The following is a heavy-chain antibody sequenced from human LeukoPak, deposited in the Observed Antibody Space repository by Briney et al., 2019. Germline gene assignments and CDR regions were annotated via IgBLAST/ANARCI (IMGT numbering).Heavy chain of an antibody. CDR3: ARESILWTLANWFDP. CDR1: GFTFSSYS. V-gene: IGHV3-21*01. CDR2: VSSSSSYI. D-gene: IGHD3-10*01. J-gene: IGHJ5*02. Sequence: GGSLRLSCAASGFTFSSYSMNWVRQAPGKGLEWVSSVSSSSSYIYYADSVKGRFTISRDNAKNSLYLQMNSLRAEDTAVYYCARESILWTLANWFDPWGQGTLVTVSS.